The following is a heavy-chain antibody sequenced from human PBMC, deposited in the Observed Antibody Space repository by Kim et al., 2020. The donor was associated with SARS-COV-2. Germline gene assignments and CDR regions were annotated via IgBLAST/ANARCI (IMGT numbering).Heavy chain of an antibody. CDR1: GYTFTSYA. Sequence: ASVKVSCKASGYTFTSYAMHWVRQAPGQRLEWMGWINAGNGNTKYSQKFQGRVTITRDTSASTAYMELSSLRSEDTAVYYCARARDCSSTSCYSYYYYYYGMDVWGQGTTVTVSS. CDR2: INAGNGNT. D-gene: IGHD2-2*01. J-gene: IGHJ6*02. V-gene: IGHV1-3*01. CDR3: ARARDCSSTSCYSYYYYYYGMDV.